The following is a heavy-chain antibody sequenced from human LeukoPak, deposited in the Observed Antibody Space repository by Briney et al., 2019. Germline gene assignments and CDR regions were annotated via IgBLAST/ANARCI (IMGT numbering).Heavy chain of an antibody. V-gene: IGHV3-21*01. J-gene: IGHJ4*02. CDR3: ARDGGTMTVDY. CDR2: ISSSSSYI. CDR1: GFTVSSNY. D-gene: IGHD3-22*01. Sequence: GGSLRLSCAASGFTVSSNYMSWVRQAPGKGLEWVSSISSSSSYIYYADSVKGRFTISRDNAKNSLYLQMNSLRAEDTAVYYCARDGGTMTVDYWGQGTLVTVSS.